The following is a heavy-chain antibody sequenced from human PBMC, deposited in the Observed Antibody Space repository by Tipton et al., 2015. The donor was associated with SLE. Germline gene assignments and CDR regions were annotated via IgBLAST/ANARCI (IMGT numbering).Heavy chain of an antibody. CDR2: IHYSGST. V-gene: IGHV4-39*01. J-gene: IGHJ6*02. CDR3: ANGLWGVTWYAMDV. Sequence: LRLSCTVSGGSISSSSYYWGWIRQPPGKGLEWIGSIHYSGSTYYNPSLKSRVTISVDTSKNQFSLKVSSGTAADTAVYYCANGLWGVTWYAMDVWGQGTTVTVSS. D-gene: IGHD6-13*01. CDR1: GGSISSSSYY.